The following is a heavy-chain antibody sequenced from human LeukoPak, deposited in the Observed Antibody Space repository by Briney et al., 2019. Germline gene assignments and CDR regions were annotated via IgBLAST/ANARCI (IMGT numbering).Heavy chain of an antibody. Sequence: SETLSLTCTVSGGSISSYYWSWIRQPPGKGLEWIGYIYYSGSTNYNPSLKSRVTISVDTSKNQFSLKLSSVTAADTAVYYCARFHRQRPLDYWGQGTLVTVSS. V-gene: IGHV4-59*08. CDR2: IYYSGST. CDR1: GGSISSYY. D-gene: IGHD6-25*01. CDR3: ARFHRQRPLDY. J-gene: IGHJ4*02.